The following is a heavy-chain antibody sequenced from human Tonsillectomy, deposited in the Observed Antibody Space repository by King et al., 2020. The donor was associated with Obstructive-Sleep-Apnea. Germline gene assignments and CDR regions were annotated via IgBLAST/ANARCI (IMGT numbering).Heavy chain of an antibody. D-gene: IGHD4-17*01. CDR1: GGSFSVFS. CDR3: ASGEVYYGDYDY. CDR2: INHSGSA. Sequence: VQLQQWGAGLLKPSETLSLTCAVYGGSFSVFSLSWIRQPPGKGLEWIGEINHSGSATYNPSLKNRVTISVDTSKNQFSLKLSSGTAADTAVYYCASGEVYYGDYDYWGQGTLVTVSS. V-gene: IGHV4-34*01. J-gene: IGHJ4*02.